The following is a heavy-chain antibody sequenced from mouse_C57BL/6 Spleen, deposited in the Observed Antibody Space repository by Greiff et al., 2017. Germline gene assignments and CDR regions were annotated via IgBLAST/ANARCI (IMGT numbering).Heavy chain of an antibody. D-gene: IGHD1-1*01. J-gene: IGHJ1*03. CDR2: IWSGGST. CDR3: ARKDYYGSSYWYFDV. CDR1: GFSLTSYG. Sequence: VKLMESGPGLVQPSQSLSITCTVSGFSLTSYGVHWVRQSPGKGLEWLGVIWSGGSTDYNAAFISRLSISKDNSKSQVFFKMNSLQGDDTAIYYCARKDYYGSSYWYFDVWGTGTTVTVSS. V-gene: IGHV2-2*01.